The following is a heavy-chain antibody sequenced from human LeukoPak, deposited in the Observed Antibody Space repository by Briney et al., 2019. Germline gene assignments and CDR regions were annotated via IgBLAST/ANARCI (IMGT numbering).Heavy chain of an antibody. V-gene: IGHV1-69*05. CDR1: GGTFSSYA. Sequence: GASVKVSCKASGGTFSSYAISWVRQAPGQGLEWMGGIIPIFGTANYAQKFQGRVTITTDESTSTAYMELSSLRSEDTAVYYCATFEYSSSGEVDYWGQGTLVTVSS. CDR2: IIPIFGTA. D-gene: IGHD6-6*01. CDR3: ATFEYSSSGEVDY. J-gene: IGHJ4*02.